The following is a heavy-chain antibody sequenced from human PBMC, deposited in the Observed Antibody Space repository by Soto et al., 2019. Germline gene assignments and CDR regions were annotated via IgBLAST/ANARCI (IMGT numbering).Heavy chain of an antibody. D-gene: IGHD5-12*01. Sequence: GGSLRLSCVASGFTFSSYWMHWVRQVPGKGLVWVSRINHDGSSTANADSVRGRFTISRDNAKNTLYLQMNSLRAEDTAIYYSGRDSDRVATIDYWGLGTLVTVSS. V-gene: IGHV3-74*03. CDR2: INHDGSST. CDR3: GRDSDRVATIDY. J-gene: IGHJ4*02. CDR1: GFTFSSYW.